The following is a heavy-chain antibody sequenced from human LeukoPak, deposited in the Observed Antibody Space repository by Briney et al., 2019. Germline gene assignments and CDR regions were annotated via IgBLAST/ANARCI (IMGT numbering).Heavy chain of an antibody. CDR2: ISSSSSYT. V-gene: IGHV3-21*05. D-gene: IGHD2-15*01. J-gene: IGHJ4*02. Sequence: GGSLRLSCAASGFTFSSYEMNWVRQAPGKGLEWVSYISSSSSYTNYADSVKGRFTISRDNAKNSLYLQMNSLRAEDTAVYYCARAAVAATRTFDYWGQGTLVTVSS. CDR1: GFTFSSYE. CDR3: ARAAVAATRTFDY.